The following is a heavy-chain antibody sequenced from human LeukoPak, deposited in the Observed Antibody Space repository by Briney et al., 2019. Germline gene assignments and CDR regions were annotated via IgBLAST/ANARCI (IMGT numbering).Heavy chain of an antibody. J-gene: IGHJ4*02. V-gene: IGHV4-59*01. CDR1: GGSISSYY. Sequence: SETLSLTCTVSGGSISSYYWSWIRQPPGKGLEWIGYIYYGGCTNYNPSLKSRVTISVDTSKNQFSLKLSSVTAADTAVYYCASLLGTDFDYWGQGTLVTVSS. CDR2: IYYGGCT. CDR3: ASLLGTDFDY. D-gene: IGHD7-27*01.